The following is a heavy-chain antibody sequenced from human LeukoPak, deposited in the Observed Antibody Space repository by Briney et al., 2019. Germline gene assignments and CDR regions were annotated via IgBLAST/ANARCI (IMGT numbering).Heavy chain of an antibody. J-gene: IGHJ6*02. Sequence: GGSLRVSCAASGFTFSGYVVHWGRHGPGKGLEWVAVISYDGSNKYFANSVKGRFTISRDNSKNTLYLQMNSLRVEDTAVYYCARVHCSGGNCYYFYGMDVWGQGTTVTVSS. V-gene: IGHV3-30-3*01. D-gene: IGHD2-15*01. CDR3: ARVHCSGGNCYYFYGMDV. CDR2: ISYDGSNK. CDR1: GFTFSGYV.